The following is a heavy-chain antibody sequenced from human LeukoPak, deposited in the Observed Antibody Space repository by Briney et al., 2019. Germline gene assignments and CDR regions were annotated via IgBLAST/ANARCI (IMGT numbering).Heavy chain of an antibody. V-gene: IGHV1-69*05. D-gene: IGHD2-2*01. CDR2: IIPIFGTA. CDR1: GGTFSSYA. J-gene: IGHJ4*02. Sequence: SVKVSCKASGGTFSSYAISWVRQAPGQGLEWMGRIIPIFGTANYAQKFQGRVTITTDESTSTAYMELSSLRSEDTAVYYCARGEDIVVVPAAMAFDYWGQGTLVTVSS. CDR3: ARGEDIVVVPAAMAFDY.